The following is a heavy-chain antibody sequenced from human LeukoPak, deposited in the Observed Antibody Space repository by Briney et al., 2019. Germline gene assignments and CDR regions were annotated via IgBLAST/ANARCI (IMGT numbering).Heavy chain of an antibody. CDR3: AKDISSWLRFGIDY. D-gene: IGHD5-12*01. J-gene: IGHJ4*02. V-gene: IGHV3-23*01. CDR1: GFTFSSYA. CDR2: ISGSGGST. Sequence: PGGSLRLSCAASGFTFSSYAMSWVRQAPGKGLEWVSAISGSGGSTYYADSVKGRFTISRDNSKNTLYLQMNSLRPEDMALYYCAKDISSWLRFGIDYWGQGILVTVSS.